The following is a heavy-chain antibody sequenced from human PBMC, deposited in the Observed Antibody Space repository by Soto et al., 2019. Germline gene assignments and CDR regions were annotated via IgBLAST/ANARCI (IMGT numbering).Heavy chain of an antibody. CDR2: INAGNGNT. V-gene: IGHV1-3*01. J-gene: IGHJ4*02. CDR3: ARVKIVSPPDY. CDR1: GYTFIAYY. Sequence: GASVKVSCKASGYTFIAYYMHWVRQAPGQRLEWMGWINAGNGNTKYSQKFQGRVTITRDTSASTAYMELSSLRSEDTAVYYCARVKIVSPPDYWGQGTLVTVSS. D-gene: IGHD3-22*01.